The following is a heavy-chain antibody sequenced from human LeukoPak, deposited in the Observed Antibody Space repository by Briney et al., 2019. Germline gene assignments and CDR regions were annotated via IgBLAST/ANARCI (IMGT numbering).Heavy chain of an antibody. CDR3: AKCLSGYYYSDY. J-gene: IGHJ4*02. CDR1: GFTFSSYG. CDR2: ISYDGSNK. D-gene: IGHD3-9*01. Sequence: PGRSLRLSCAASGFTFSSYGMHWVRQAPGKGLEWVAVISYDGSNKYYADSVKGRFTISRDNSKNTLYLQMNSLRAEDTAVYYCAKCLSGYYYSDYWGQGALVTVPS. V-gene: IGHV3-30*18.